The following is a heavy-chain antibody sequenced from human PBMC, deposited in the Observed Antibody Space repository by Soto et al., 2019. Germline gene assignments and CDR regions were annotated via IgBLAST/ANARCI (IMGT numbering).Heavy chain of an antibody. V-gene: IGHV4-31*03. CDR1: GGSISSGGYY. CDR2: IYYSGST. CDR3: ARTHSSFSLPGIAAAGDNWFDP. D-gene: IGHD6-13*01. J-gene: IGHJ5*02. Sequence: QVQLQESGPGLVKPSQTLSLTCTVSGGSISSGGYYWSWIRQHPGKGLEWIGYIYYSGSTYYKPYLKSRVTVSVDTSKNQFSLMLSSVTAADTAVYYCARTHSSFSLPGIAAAGDNWFDPWGQGTLVTVSS.